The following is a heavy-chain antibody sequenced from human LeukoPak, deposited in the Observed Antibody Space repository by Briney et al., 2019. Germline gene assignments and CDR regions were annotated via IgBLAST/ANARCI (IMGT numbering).Heavy chain of an antibody. V-gene: IGHV3-7*01. J-gene: IGHJ4*02. D-gene: IGHD3-16*02. CDR1: GFTFSSYW. CDR3: ARVSRLGELSPLDY. Sequence: PGGSLRLSCAASGFTFSSYWMSWVRQAPGKGLEWVANIKQDGSEKYYVDSVKGRFTISRDNAKNSLYLQMNSLRAEDTAVYYCARVSRLGELSPLDYWGQGTLVTVSS. CDR2: IKQDGSEK.